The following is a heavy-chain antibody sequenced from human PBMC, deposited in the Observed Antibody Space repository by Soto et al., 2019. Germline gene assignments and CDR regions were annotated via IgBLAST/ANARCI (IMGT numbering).Heavy chain of an antibody. D-gene: IGHD3-16*01. Sequence: SETLSLTCTVSGGSISSYYWSWIRQPPGKGLEWIGYIYYSGSTNYNPSLKSRVTISVDTSKNQFSLKLTSVTAADTAVYYCARDGYDWGPWGQGALVTVSS. J-gene: IGHJ5*02. CDR3: ARDGYDWGP. CDR1: GGSISSYY. CDR2: IYYSGST. V-gene: IGHV4-59*01.